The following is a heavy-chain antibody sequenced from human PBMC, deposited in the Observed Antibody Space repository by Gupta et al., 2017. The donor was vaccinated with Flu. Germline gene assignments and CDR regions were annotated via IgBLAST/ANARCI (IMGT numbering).Heavy chain of an antibody. CDR1: DFTFSDYY. CDR2: ISGSGTCI. D-gene: IGHD3-16*01. J-gene: IGHJ4*02. Sequence: LVESGGDLVKPGGSLRLSCPVFDFTFSDYYMAWFRQSPGNGLEWLAYISGSGTCIYYAKSVEGRFTISRDNAQNSVDLQMKNLSPDDAGVYYCARGLRRVGELAPHFDNWGQGTPVAVSS. V-gene: IGHV3-11*01. CDR3: ARGLRRVGELAPHFDN.